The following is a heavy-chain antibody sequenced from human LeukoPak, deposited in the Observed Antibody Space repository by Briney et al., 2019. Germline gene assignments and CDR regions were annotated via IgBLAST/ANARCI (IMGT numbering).Heavy chain of an antibody. CDR1: GGTFSSYA. Sequence: ASVKVSCKASGGTFSSYAISWVRDAPGQGLEWMGGIIPIFGTANYAQKFQGRVTITTDESTSTAYMELSSLRSEDTAVYYCAREVSYSDYYYYMDVWGKGTTVTVSS. D-gene: IGHD2-21*01. V-gene: IGHV1-69*05. CDR3: AREVSYSDYYYYMDV. CDR2: IIPIFGTA. J-gene: IGHJ6*03.